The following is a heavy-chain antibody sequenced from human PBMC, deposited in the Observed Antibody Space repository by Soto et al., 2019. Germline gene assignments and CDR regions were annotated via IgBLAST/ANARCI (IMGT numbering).Heavy chain of an antibody. CDR3: AKYSPAYDILTGRIPPYFDY. J-gene: IGHJ4*02. CDR2: ISGSGGST. Sequence: GGSLRLSCAASGFTFSSYAMSWVRQAPGKGLEWVSAISGSGGSTYYADSVKGRFTISRDNSKNTLYLQMNSLRAEDTAVYYCAKYSPAYDILTGRIPPYFDYWGQGTLVTVSS. CDR1: GFTFSSYA. D-gene: IGHD3-9*01. V-gene: IGHV3-23*01.